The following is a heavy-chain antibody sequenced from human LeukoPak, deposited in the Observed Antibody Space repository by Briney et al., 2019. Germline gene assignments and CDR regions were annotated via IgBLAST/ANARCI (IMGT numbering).Heavy chain of an antibody. CDR1: GFTFSSCA. CDR2: IYSGGST. Sequence: GGSLRLSCAASGFTFSSCAMSWVRQAPGKGLEWVSVIYSGGSTYYADSVKGRFTISRDNSKNTLYLQMNSLRAEDTAVYYCARGPGSTSDYWGQGTLVTVSS. V-gene: IGHV3-53*01. CDR3: ARGPGSTSDY. D-gene: IGHD1-26*01. J-gene: IGHJ4*02.